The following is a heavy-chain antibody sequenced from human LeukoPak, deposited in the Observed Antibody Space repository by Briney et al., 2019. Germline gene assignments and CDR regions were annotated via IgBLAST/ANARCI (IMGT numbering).Heavy chain of an antibody. J-gene: IGHJ3*02. CDR1: GDSVSSNSAA. V-gene: IGHV6-1*01. CDR2: TYYRSKWYN. CDR3: ARYLVVATILDAFEI. Sequence: SQTLSLTCAISGDSVSSNSAAWNWIRQSPSRGLEWLGRTYYRSKWYNDDAVSVKSRININPNTSKNQFSLQLNSVTPEDTAVYYCARYLVVATILDAFEIWGQGTIVIVSS. D-gene: IGHD5-12*01.